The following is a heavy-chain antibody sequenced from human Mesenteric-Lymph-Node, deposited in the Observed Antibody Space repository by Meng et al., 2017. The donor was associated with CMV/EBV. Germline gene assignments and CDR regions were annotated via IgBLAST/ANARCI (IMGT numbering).Heavy chain of an antibody. J-gene: IGHJ4*02. CDR2: IYYSGST. Sequence: SETLSLTCTVSGGSISSYYWSWIRQPPGKGLEWIGYIYYSGSTNYNPSLKSRVTISVDTSKNQFSLKLSSVTAADTAVYYCARSKWELLPDYWGQGTLVTVSS. CDR1: GGSISSYY. V-gene: IGHV4-59*12. D-gene: IGHD1-26*01. CDR3: ARSKWELLPDY.